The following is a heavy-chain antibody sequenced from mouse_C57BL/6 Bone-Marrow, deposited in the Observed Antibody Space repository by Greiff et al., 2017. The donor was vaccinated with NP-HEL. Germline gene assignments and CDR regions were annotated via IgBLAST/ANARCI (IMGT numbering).Heavy chain of an antibody. CDR1: GYTFTSYW. CDR2: IHPNSGST. Sequence: QVQLQQSGAELVKPGASVKLSCKASGYTFTSYWMHWVKQRPGQGLEWIGMIHPNSGSTNYNEKFKSKATLTVDNSSSTAYMQLSSLPSEDSAVYFCARSSDYEELVDYWGQGTSVTVSS. D-gene: IGHD2-4*01. J-gene: IGHJ4*01. V-gene: IGHV1-64*01. CDR3: ARSSDYEELVDY.